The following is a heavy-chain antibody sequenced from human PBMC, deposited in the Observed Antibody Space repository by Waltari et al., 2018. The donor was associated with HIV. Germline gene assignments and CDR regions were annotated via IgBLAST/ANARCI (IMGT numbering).Heavy chain of an antibody. Sequence: QVQLQESGPGLVKPSETLSLTCSVSGGSISSYYWIWIRQPPGKGLEWIGYIYYSGSTNYNPSLKSRVTISVDTSKNQFSLKLSSVTAADTAVYYCARGGSSGYYYGWGQGTLVTVSS. J-gene: IGHJ4*02. CDR2: IYYSGST. CDR3: ARGGSSGYYYG. CDR1: GGSISSYY. V-gene: IGHV4-59*01. D-gene: IGHD3-22*01.